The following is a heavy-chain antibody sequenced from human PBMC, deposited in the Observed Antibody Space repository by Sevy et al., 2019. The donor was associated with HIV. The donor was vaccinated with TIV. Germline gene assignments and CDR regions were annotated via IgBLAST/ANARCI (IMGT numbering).Heavy chain of an antibody. CDR2: IYYSGTT. Sequence: SETLSLSCTVSGGSINSDSYYWGWIRQPPGKGLEWIGNIYYSGTTYYNPSLKSRVTISVDTSKNQFSLKLSSVTDADTAVYYCARFEYGDYVSHFEYWGQGTLVTVSS. V-gene: IGHV4-39*01. D-gene: IGHD2-21*02. J-gene: IGHJ4*02. CDR3: ARFEYGDYVSHFEY. CDR1: GGSINSDSYY.